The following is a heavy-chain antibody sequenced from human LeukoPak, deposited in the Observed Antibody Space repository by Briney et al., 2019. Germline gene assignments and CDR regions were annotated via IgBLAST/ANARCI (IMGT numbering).Heavy chain of an antibody. CDR2: IKEDGSDK. CDR1: GVTFSNYW. CDR3: ARDQWRLFDF. J-gene: IGHJ4*02. Sequence: TGGSLRLSCAASGVTFSNYWMTWVRQAPGKGLEWVANIKEDGSDKYYVDSVKGRFTISRDNAKNSLYLQMNSLRAEDTAVYFCARDQWRLFDFWGQGTLVAVSS. D-gene: IGHD2-21*02. V-gene: IGHV3-7*04.